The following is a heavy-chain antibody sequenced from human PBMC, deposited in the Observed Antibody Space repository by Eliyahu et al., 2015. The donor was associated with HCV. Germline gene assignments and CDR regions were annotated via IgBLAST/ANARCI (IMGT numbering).Heavy chain of an antibody. Sequence: QVQLVESGGGVVQPXRSXRXSXAASGXTFSSXGMXWVRXAPGKGLEWVAVISYDGSNKYYADSVKGRFTISRDNSKNTLYLQMNSLRAEDTAVYYCAKVHPYLYGGTPLPDYWGQGTLVTVSS. CDR2: ISYDGSNK. J-gene: IGHJ4*02. V-gene: IGHV3-30*18. CDR3: AKVHPYLYGGTPLPDY. CDR1: GXTFSSXG. D-gene: IGHD1/OR15-1a*01.